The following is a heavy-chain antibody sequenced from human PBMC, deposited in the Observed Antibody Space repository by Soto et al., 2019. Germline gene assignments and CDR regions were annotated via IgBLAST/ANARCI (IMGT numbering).Heavy chain of an antibody. Sequence: ASVKVSCKASGYTFISYGISWVRQAPGQGLEWMGWISAHNGDTNYAQNLQGRVTMTTDTSTSTAYMELRSLRSDDTAGYYCARDVPLPAATIPADDTFDIWGQGTMVTVSS. J-gene: IGHJ3*02. V-gene: IGHV1-18*01. CDR2: ISAHNGDT. CDR3: ARDVPLPAATIPADDTFDI. D-gene: IGHD2-2*01. CDR1: GYTFISYG.